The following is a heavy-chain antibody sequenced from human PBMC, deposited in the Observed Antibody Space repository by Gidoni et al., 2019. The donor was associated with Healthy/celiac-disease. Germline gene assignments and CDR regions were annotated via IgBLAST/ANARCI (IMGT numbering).Heavy chain of an antibody. V-gene: IGHV4-39*01. J-gene: IGHJ6*02. CDR1: GGSISSSSYY. Sequence: QLQLQESGPGLVKPSATLSLTCTVPGGSISSSSYYWGWIRQPPGKGLEWIGSIYYSGSTYYNPSIKSRVTISVDTSKNQFSRKLSSVTAADTAVYYCARRRYDYYYGMDVWGQGTTVTVSS. D-gene: IGHD2-2*01. CDR2: IYYSGST. CDR3: ARRRYDYYYGMDV.